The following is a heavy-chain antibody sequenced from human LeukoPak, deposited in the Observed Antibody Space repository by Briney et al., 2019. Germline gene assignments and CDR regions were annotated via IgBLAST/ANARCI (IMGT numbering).Heavy chain of an antibody. CDR3: ARQRIGQGEAFDI. V-gene: IGHV4-39*01. Sequence: SDTLSLTCTVSGRSISSSSDYWAWIRQPPGKGLEWFGSIYYSGSTYYNPYIKSRVTISVDTSKNQFCLKLRFVTDEDTAVYYCARQRIGQGEAFDIWGQGTMVTVSS. CDR2: IYYSGST. D-gene: IGHD3-16*01. J-gene: IGHJ3*02. CDR1: GRSISSSSDY.